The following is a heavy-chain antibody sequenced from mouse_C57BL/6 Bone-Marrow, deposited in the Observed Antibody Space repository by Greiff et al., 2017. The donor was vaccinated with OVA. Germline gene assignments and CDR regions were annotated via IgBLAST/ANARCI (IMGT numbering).Heavy chain of an antibody. CDR3: ARSPIYDLYAMDY. CDR2: IDPSDSYT. CDR1: GYTFTSYW. Sequence: QVQLQQPGAELVMPGASVKLSCKASGYTFTSYWMHWVKQRPGQGLEWIGEIDPSDSYTNYNQKFKGKSTLTVDKSSSTAYMQLSSLTSEDSAVYYCARSPIYDLYAMDYWGQGTSVTVSS. V-gene: IGHV1-69*01. J-gene: IGHJ4*01. D-gene: IGHD2-3*01.